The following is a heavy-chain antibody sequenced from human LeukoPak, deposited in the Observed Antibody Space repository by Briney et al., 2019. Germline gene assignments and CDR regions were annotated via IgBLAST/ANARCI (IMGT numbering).Heavy chain of an antibody. J-gene: IGHJ6*03. Sequence: GESLKISXKGSGYSFTSYWIGWVRQMPGKGQEWMGMIYPGDPDTIYSPSFQGQVTISADKSISTAYLQWSSLKASDTAMYYCARQGRRKAVAGSFPYYYYYMDVWGKGTTVTVSS. CDR2: IYPGDPDT. D-gene: IGHD6-19*01. V-gene: IGHV5-51*01. CDR1: GYSFTSYW. CDR3: ARQGRRKAVAGSFPYYYYYMDV.